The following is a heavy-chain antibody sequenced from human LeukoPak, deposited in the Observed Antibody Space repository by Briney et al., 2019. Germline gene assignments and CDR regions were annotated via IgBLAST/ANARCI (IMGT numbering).Heavy chain of an antibody. J-gene: IGHJ4*02. Sequence: ASVKVSCKASGYTFNTYGICWVRQAPGQGLEWMGWISAYNGDTKNVQKFRGRFIMTRDTSTSTAYMELRSLRSDDTAVYYCARSYYDFWSGYHQYYFDYWGQGTLVTVSS. CDR1: GYTFNTYG. CDR2: ISAYNGDT. CDR3: ARSYYDFWSGYHQYYFDY. V-gene: IGHV1-18*01. D-gene: IGHD3-3*01.